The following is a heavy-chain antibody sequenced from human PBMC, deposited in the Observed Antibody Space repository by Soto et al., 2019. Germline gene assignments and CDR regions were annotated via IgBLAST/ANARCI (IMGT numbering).Heavy chain of an antibody. CDR2: IGTAGDT. Sequence: GGSLRLSCAASGFTFSSYDMHWVRQATGKGLEWVSAIGTAGDTYYPGSVKDRFTISRENAKNTLYLQMNSLRAEDTAVYYCARDPSGDLVSIYYYGMDVWGQGTTVTVSS. V-gene: IGHV3-13*04. D-gene: IGHD4-17*01. CDR3: ARDPSGDLVSIYYYGMDV. CDR1: GFTFSSYD. J-gene: IGHJ6*02.